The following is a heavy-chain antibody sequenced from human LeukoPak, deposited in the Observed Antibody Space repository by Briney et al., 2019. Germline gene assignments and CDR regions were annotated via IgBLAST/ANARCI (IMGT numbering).Heavy chain of an antibody. CDR1: GFTFSSYA. CDR3: AKDVRLVERFFYGSGSLKYYFDY. D-gene: IGHD3-10*01. V-gene: IGHV3-23*01. Sequence: GGSLRLSCAASGFTFSSYAMSWVRQAPGKGLEWVSAIGGSGGSTYYADSVKGRFTISRDNSKNTLYLQMNSLRAEDTAVYYCAKDVRLVERFFYGSGSLKYYFDYWGQGTLVTVSS. J-gene: IGHJ4*02. CDR2: IGGSGGST.